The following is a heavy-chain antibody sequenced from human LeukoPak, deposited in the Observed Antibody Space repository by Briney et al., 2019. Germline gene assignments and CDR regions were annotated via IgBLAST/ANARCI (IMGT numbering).Heavy chain of an antibody. CDR3: ARVVYWFDP. D-gene: IGHD2-8*01. J-gene: IGHJ5*02. CDR1: GFTFDDHA. V-gene: IGHV3-9*01. Sequence: GGSLRLSCAASGFTFDDHAMHWVRQAPGKGLEWVSGISWNSGTIGYADSVKGRFTISRDNAKNSLYLQMNSLRAEDTAVYYCARVVYWFDPWGQGTLVTVSS. CDR2: ISWNSGTI.